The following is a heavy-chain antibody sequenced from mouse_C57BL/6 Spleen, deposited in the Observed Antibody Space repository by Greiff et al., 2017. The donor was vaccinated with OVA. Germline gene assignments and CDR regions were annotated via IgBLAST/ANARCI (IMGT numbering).Heavy chain of an antibody. D-gene: IGHD2-5*01. J-gene: IGHJ3*01. CDR1: GFTFSDYG. CDR2: ISSGSSTI. V-gene: IGHV5-17*01. CDR3: ARDSNYVPFAY. Sequence: DVMLVESGGGLVKPGGSLKLSCAASGFTFSDYGMHWVRQAPEKGLEWVAYISSGSSTIYYADTVKGRFTISRDNAKNTLFLQMTSLRSENTAMYSFARDSNYVPFAYWGKGTLVTVSA.